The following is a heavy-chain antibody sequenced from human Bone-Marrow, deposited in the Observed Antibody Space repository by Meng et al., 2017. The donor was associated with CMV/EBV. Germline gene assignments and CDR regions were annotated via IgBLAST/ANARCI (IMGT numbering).Heavy chain of an antibody. CDR3: TRAPNWSENDY. CDR1: GFSLSTSGMR. J-gene: IGHJ4*02. Sequence: SGPTLVKPTQTLTLTCTFSGFSLSTSGMRVSWIRQPPGKALEWLARIDWDDDKYCSTSLKTRLTISKATSKNQVVLTMTNMDPVDTATYYCTRAPNWSENDYWGQGTLVTVSS. D-gene: IGHD2-8*01. V-gene: IGHV2-70*04. CDR2: IDWDDDK.